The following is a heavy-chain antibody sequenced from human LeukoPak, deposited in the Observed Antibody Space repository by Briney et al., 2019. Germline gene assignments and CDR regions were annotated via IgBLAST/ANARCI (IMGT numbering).Heavy chain of an antibody. D-gene: IGHD5-12*01. CDR1: GFTFSSYA. Sequence: GGSLRLSCAASGFTFSSYAMSWVRQAPGKGLEWVSAISGSGDTTHYVDSVKGRFTISRDNSKNTLYLQMNSLRAEDTAVYYCAKDPRIWVVATIWAGDHWGQGTLVTVSS. V-gene: IGHV3-23*01. CDR3: AKDPRIWVVATIWAGDH. CDR2: ISGSGDTT. J-gene: IGHJ4*02.